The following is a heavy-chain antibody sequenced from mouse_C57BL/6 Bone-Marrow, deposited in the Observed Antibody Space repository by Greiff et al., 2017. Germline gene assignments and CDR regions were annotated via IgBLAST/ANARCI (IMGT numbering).Heavy chain of an antibody. V-gene: IGHV5-12*01. J-gene: IGHJ1*03. CDR2: ISNGGGST. CDR3: ARRRGYFDV. CDR1: GFTFSDYY. Sequence: EVNLVESGGGLVQPGGSLKLSCAASGFTFSDYYMYWVRQTPEKRLEWVAYISNGGGSTYYPDTVKGRFTISRDNAKNTLYLQMSRLKSEDTAMYYCARRRGYFDVWGTGTTVTVSS.